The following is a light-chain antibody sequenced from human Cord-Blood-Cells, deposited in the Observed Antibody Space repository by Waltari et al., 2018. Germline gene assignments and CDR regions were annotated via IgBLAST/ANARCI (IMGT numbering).Light chain of an antibody. J-gene: IGLJ1*01. V-gene: IGLV2-8*01. CDR2: EVS. CDR3: SSYAGSNVA. Sequence: QSALTQPASVSGSPGQSITISCTGTSSDVGGYNYVSWYQQHPGKAPKLMIYEVSKRPSGVPDRFSGSKSGNTASLTVSGLQAEDEADYYCSSYAGSNVAFGTGTKVTVL. CDR1: SSDVGGYNY.